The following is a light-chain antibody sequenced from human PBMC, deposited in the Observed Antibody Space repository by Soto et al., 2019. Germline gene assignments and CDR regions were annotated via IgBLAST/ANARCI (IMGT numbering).Light chain of an antibody. J-gene: IGLJ2*01. CDR2: DVS. Sequence: QSVLTQPRSVSGSPGQSVTISCTGTSSEIGGYNYVSWYQQHPGKAPKLMIYDVSKRPSGVPDRFSGSKSGNTASLTISGLXAEDEADYYCCSYAGSYTVVFGGGTXVTV. CDR1: SSEIGGYNY. CDR3: CSYAGSYTVV. V-gene: IGLV2-11*01.